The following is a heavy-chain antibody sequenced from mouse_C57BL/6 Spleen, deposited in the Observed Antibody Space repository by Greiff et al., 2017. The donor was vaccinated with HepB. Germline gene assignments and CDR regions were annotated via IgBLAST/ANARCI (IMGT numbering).Heavy chain of an antibody. V-gene: IGHV1-81*01. CDR3: ARFPDSSSVDY. J-gene: IGHJ2*01. CDR1: GYTFTSYG. D-gene: IGHD3-2*02. CDR2: IYPRSGNT. Sequence: VQGVESGAELARPGASVKLSCKASGYTFTSYGISWVKQRTGQGLEWIGEIYPRSGNTYYNEKFKGKATLTADKSSSTAYMELRSLTSEDSAVYFCARFPDSSSVDYWGQGTTLTVSS.